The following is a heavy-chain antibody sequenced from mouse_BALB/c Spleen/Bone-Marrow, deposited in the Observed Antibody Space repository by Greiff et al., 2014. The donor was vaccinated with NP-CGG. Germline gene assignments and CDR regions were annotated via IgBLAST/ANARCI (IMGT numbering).Heavy chain of an antibody. J-gene: IGHJ3*01. CDR3: ARGGDRYDDWFAY. V-gene: IGHV1S29*02. Sequence: EVQLQQSGPGLVKPGASVKISCKASGYTFTDYNMHWVKQSHGKSLEWIGYIYPYNGGTGYNQKFKSKATLTVDNSSSTAYMELRSLTSEDSAVYYCARGGDRYDDWFAYWGQGTLVTVSA. CDR1: GYTFTDYN. D-gene: IGHD2-14*01. CDR2: IYPYNGGT.